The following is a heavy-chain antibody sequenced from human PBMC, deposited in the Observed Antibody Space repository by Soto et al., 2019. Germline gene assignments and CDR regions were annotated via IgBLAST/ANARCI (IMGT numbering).Heavy chain of an antibody. CDR2: INPNGGST. J-gene: IGHJ3*02. CDR3: AREYLGATHDAFDI. Sequence: ASVKVSCKAPADTFTSYYIHWVRQAPGHGLEWMGIINPNGGSTRFAQTFQGRITMTTDTSTSTVYMELRSLRSEDTAVYYCAREYLGATHDAFDIWGQGTMVTVPS. V-gene: IGHV1-46*01. D-gene: IGHD3-16*01. CDR1: ADTFTSYY.